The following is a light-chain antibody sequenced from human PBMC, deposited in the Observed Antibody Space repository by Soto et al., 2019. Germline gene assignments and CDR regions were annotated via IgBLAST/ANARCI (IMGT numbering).Light chain of an antibody. J-gene: IGLJ1*01. V-gene: IGLV2-18*02. CDR2: EVS. Sequence: QSALTQPPSVSGSPGQSVTISCTGTSSDVGSYDRVSWYQQPPGTAPKLMIYEVSNRPSGVPDRFSGSKSGNTASLTISGLQVEDEADYYCSSYTSSSTYFFGTGTKVTVL. CDR3: SSYTSSSTYF. CDR1: SSDVGSYDR.